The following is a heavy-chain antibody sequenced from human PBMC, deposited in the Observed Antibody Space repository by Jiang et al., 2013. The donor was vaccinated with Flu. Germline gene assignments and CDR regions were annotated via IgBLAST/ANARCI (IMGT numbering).Heavy chain of an antibody. D-gene: IGHD6-13*01. CDR1: GDSVSSNSAA. J-gene: IGHJ4*02. CDR3: ARDIIPEVAAAGTPLDY. Sequence: QTLSLTCAISGDSVSSNSAAWNWIRQSPSRGLEWLGRTYYRSKWYNDYAVSVKSRITINPDTSKNQFSLQLNSVTPEDTAVYYCARDIIPEVAAAGTPLDYWGQGTLVTVSS. CDR2: TYYRSKWYN. V-gene: IGHV6-1*01.